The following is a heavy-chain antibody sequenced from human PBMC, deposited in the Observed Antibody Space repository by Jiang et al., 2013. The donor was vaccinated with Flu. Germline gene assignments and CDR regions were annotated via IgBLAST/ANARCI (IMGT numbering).Heavy chain of an antibody. V-gene: IGHV1-46*03. J-gene: IGHJ6*02. CDR2: INPSGGST. CDR1: TFTSYY. CDR3: ARPIIAAAEDYYGMDV. D-gene: IGHD6-13*01. Sequence: TFTSYYMHWVRQAPGQGLEWMGIINPSGGSTSYAQKFQGRVTMTRDTSTSTVYMELSSLRPEDTAVYYCARPIIAAAEDYYGMDVWGQGTTVTVSS.